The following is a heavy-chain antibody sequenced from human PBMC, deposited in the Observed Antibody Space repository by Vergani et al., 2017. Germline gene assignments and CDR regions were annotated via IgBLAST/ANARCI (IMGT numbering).Heavy chain of an antibody. Sequence: QVQLQQSGPGLVKPSQTLSLTCAISGDSVSSNSAAWNWIRQSPSRGLEWLGRTYYRSKWYNDYAVSVKSRITINPDTSKNQFSLQLNSVTPEDTAVYYCAREGGGGYSNYGYYYYYMDGWGKGTTVIVSS. CDR2: TYYRSKWYN. J-gene: IGHJ6*03. V-gene: IGHV6-1*01. CDR1: GDSVSSNSAA. CDR3: AREGGGGYSNYGYYYYYMDG. D-gene: IGHD4-11*01.